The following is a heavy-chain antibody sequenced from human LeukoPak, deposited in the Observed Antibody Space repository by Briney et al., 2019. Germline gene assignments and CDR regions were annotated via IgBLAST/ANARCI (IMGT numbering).Heavy chain of an antibody. CDR3: ARVSGSSYDFDY. CDR1: GLILSSNY. CDR2: IYSGGST. D-gene: IGHD6-6*01. V-gene: IGHV3-53*01. J-gene: IGHJ4*02. Sequence: GGSLRLSCAASGLILSSNYMSWVSQAPGKGLEWVSIIYSGGSTYYADSVKGRFTISRDNSKNTLYLQMSSLRAEDTAVYYCARVSGSSYDFDYWGQGTLVTVSS.